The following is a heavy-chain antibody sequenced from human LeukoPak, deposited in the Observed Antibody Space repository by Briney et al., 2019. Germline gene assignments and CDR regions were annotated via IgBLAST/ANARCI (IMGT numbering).Heavy chain of an antibody. CDR1: GFTFNNYA. D-gene: IGHD1-26*01. CDR3: ATKVGATETGVDY. CDR2: FDPEDGET. J-gene: IGHJ4*02. V-gene: IGHV1-24*01. Sequence: PGGSLRLSCAASGFTFNNYAMNWVRQAPGKGLEWMGGFDPEDGETIYAQKFQGRVTMTEDTSTDTAYMELSSLRSEDTAVYYCATKVGATETGVDYWGQGTLVTVSS.